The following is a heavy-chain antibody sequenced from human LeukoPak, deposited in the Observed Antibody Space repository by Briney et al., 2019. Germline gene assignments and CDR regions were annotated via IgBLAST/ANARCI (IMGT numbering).Heavy chain of an antibody. CDR2: IYYSGST. V-gene: IGHV4-59*12. CDR3: AREAVSRAFDI. D-gene: IGHD2-15*01. Sequence: SETLSLTCSVSGGSIRSYYWNWLRQPPGKGLEWSGYIYYSGSTYYNPSLKSRVTISVDTSKNQFSLKLSSVTAADTAVYYCAREAVSRAFDIWGQGTMVTVSS. CDR1: GGSIRSYY. J-gene: IGHJ3*02.